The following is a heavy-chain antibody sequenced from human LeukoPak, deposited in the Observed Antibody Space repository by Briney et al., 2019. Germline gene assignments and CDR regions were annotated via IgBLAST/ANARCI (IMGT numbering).Heavy chain of an antibody. CDR1: GFTFNIYG. CDR3: ARDSAGNDY. V-gene: IGHV3-23*01. Sequence: GGSLRLSCVASGFTFNIYGMSWVRQAPGKGLEWVSSVGGGNDIHYADSVKGRFTGSRDDAKNTVYLQMNSLRAEDTAMYYCARDSAGNDYWGQGTLVTVSS. D-gene: IGHD6-13*01. CDR2: VGGGNDI. J-gene: IGHJ4*02.